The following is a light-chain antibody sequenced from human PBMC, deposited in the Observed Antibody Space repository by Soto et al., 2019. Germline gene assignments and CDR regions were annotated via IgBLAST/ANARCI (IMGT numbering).Light chain of an antibody. CDR2: GAF. CDR3: QQYYSYST. Sequence: DTQMTQSPSTVSASVGDRVTIICPASQSISTQLSWYQQKPGKAPKLLISGAFGLESGVPSRLSGSGSGTEFALTISSLQPEEFATDYCQQYYSYSTCGKGTRV. CDR1: QSISTQ. J-gene: IGKJ1*01. V-gene: IGKV1-5*02.